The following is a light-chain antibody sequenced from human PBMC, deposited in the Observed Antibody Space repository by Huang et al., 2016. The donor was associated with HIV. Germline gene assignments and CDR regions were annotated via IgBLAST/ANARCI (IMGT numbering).Light chain of an antibody. J-gene: IGKJ2*01. CDR3: QQYDNWPPYT. CDR1: QSISSN. Sequence: EIVMTQSPATLSVSPGERATLSCRASQSISSNLAWYQQKPGQAPRLLSYATSTRATGIPARVSGSGSETEFTLTITSLQSEDFAVYYCQQYDNWPPYTFGQGTKLEIK. V-gene: IGKV3-15*01. CDR2: ATS.